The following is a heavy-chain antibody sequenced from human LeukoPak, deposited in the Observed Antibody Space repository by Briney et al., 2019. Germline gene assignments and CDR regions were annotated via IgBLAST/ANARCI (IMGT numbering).Heavy chain of an antibody. CDR3: ARGGWEAGNGFDY. J-gene: IGHJ4*02. D-gene: IGHD1-1*01. CDR1: GYTFTSYD. CDR2: INTNTGNP. V-gene: IGHV7-4-1*02. Sequence: GASVKVSCKVSGYTFTSYDINWVRQATGQGLEWMGWINTNTGNPTYAQGFTGRFVFSLDTSVSTAYLQISSLKAEDTAVYYCARGGWEAGNGFDYWGQGTLVTVSS.